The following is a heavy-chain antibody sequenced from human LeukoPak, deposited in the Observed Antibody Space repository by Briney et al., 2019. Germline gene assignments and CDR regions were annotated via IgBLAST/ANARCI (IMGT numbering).Heavy chain of an antibody. CDR2: INTDGSTT. CDR3: ARDSGSGSYSGY. V-gene: IGHV3-74*01. J-gene: IGHJ4*02. CDR1: GFTFSSYA. D-gene: IGHD3-10*01. Sequence: RALRLSCAASGFTFSSYAMSWVRQAPGKGLVWVSRINTDGSTTGYADSVKGRFTISRDNAKNTLYLQMNSLRAEDTAVYYCARDSGSGSYSGYWGQGTLVTVSS.